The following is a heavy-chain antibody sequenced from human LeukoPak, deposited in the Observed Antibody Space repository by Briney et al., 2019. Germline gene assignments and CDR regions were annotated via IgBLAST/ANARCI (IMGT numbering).Heavy chain of an antibody. Sequence: PGGSLRLSCAASGFTFSSYAMHWVRQAPGKGLEWVAVISYDGSNKYYADSVKGRFTISRDNSKNTLYLQMNSLRAEDTAVYYCARGRLEYSYGFFDYWGQGTLVTVSS. CDR2: ISYDGSNK. V-gene: IGHV3-30*04. CDR1: GFTFSSYA. D-gene: IGHD5-18*01. J-gene: IGHJ4*02. CDR3: ARGRLEYSYGFFDY.